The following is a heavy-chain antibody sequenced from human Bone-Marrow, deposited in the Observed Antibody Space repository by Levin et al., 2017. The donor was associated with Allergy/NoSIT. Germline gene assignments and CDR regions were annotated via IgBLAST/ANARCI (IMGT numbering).Heavy chain of an antibody. V-gene: IGHV4-39*02. D-gene: IGHD6-19*01. CDR2: IHHSGST. CDR1: GDSVSSSNYH. J-gene: IGHJ4*02. CDR3: ARDFIGVPGNFDY. Sequence: SQTLSLTCTVSGDSVSSSNYHWGWLRQPPGKGLEWIGSIHHSGSTYYNPSLKSRVTISVDTSRNQFSLSLSSATAADTAVYYCARDFIGVPGNFDYWGQGTLVTVSS.